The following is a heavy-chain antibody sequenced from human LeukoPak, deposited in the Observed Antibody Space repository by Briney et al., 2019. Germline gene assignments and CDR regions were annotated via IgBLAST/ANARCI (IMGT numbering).Heavy chain of an antibody. CDR1: GYTFTSYD. Sequence: ASVKVSCKASGYTFTSYDINWVRQATGQGLEWMGWMNPNSGNTGYAQKFQGRVTITRNTSISTAYMELSSLRSEDTAVYYCARSGGDFWSVSYAFDIWGQGTMVTVSS. CDR3: ARSGGDFWSVSYAFDI. CDR2: MNPNSGNT. J-gene: IGHJ3*02. V-gene: IGHV1-8*03. D-gene: IGHD3-3*01.